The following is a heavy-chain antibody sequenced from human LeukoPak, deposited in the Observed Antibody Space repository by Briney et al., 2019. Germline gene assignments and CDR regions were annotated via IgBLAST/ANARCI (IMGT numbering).Heavy chain of an antibody. D-gene: IGHD3-10*01. J-gene: IGHJ6*03. CDR1: GGSISSYY. CDR2: IYTSGST. Sequence: SETLSLTCTVSGGSISSYYWSWIRQPAGKGLEWIGRIYTSGSTNYNPSLKSRVTMPVDTSKNQFSLKLSSVTAADTAVYYCARAVGSGSFQTYYYYMDVWGKGTTVTISS. CDR3: ARAVGSGSFQTYYYYMDV. V-gene: IGHV4-4*07.